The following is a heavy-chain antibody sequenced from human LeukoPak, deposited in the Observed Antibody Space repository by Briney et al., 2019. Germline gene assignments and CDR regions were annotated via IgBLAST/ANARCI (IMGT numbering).Heavy chain of an antibody. D-gene: IGHD4-11*01. CDR3: ARRDYSNPRLDY. J-gene: IGHJ4*02. CDR2: ISYSGYT. Sequence: PSETLSLTCTVSGGSISSYYWSWIRQPPGKGLEWIGYISYSGYTNYNPSLKSRVTISVDTSKNKFSLRLSSVTAADTAVYYCARRDYSNPRLDYWGQGTLVTVSS. CDR1: GGSISSYY. V-gene: IGHV4-59*08.